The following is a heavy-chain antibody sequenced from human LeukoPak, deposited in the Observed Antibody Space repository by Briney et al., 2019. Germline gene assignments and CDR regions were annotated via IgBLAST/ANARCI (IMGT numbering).Heavy chain of an antibody. CDR1: GGSISSGGYY. J-gene: IGHJ4*02. V-gene: IGHV4-31*03. CDR3: ARDRVGDYRFHFDY. Sequence: PSQTLSLTCTVSGGSISSGGYYWSWIRQHPGKGLEWIGYIYYSGSTYYNPSLKSRVTISVDTSKNQFSLKLSSVTAADTAVYYCARDRVGDYRFHFDYGGQGTLVTVSS. CDR2: IYYSGST. D-gene: IGHD4-17*01.